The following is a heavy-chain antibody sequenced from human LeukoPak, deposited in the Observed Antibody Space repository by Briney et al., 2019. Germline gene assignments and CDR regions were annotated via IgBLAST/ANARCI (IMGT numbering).Heavy chain of an antibody. V-gene: IGHV4-39*01. CDR1: GGSISSSSYY. CDR2: IYYSGST. D-gene: IGHD3-22*01. Sequence: RPSETLSLTCTVSGGSISSSSYYWGWIRQPPGKGLEWIGSIYYSGSTYYNPSLKSRVTISVDTSKNQFSLKLSSVTAADTAVYYCARQFRLSSGYPYFDYWGQGTLVTVSS. CDR3: ARQFRLSSGYPYFDY. J-gene: IGHJ4*02.